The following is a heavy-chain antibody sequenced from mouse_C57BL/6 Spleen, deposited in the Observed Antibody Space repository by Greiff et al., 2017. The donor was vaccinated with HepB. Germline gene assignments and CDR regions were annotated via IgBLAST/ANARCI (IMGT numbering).Heavy chain of an antibody. CDR3: EMGVADYWAIED. CDR2: INPNNGGT. V-gene: IGHV1-18*01. CDR1: GYNFTAYN. J-gene: IGHJ4*01. Sequence: EVQLQQSGPALVKPGASVKIPCKASGYNFTAYNMNWVKQSHGKSLEWIGAINPNNGGTIYNQKFKGKATLTVDKSSSTAYMELLSLTSEDTAVYICEMGVADYWAIEDWGQGTSVTVSS. D-gene: IGHD2-13*01.